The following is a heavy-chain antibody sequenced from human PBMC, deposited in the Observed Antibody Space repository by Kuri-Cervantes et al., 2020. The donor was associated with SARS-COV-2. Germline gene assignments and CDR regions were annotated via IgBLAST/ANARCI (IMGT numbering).Heavy chain of an antibody. CDR1: GFTFSSYG. V-gene: IGHV3-30*18. CDR2: ISYDGSNK. J-gene: IGHJ4*02. D-gene: IGHD1-26*01. Sequence: GESLKISCAASGFTFSSYGMRWVRQAPGKGLEWVAVISYDGSNKYYADSVKGRFTSSRDNSKNTLYLQMNSLRAEDTAVYYCAKGYSGSYTAHMKTHRAFDYWGQGTLVTVSS. CDR3: AKGYSGSYTAHMKTHRAFDY.